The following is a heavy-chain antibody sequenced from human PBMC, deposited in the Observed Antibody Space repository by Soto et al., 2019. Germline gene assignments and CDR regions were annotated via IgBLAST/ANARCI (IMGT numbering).Heavy chain of an antibody. V-gene: IGHV1-18*01. D-gene: IGHD3-3*01. J-gene: IGHJ3*02. Sequence: ASVKVSCKASGYTFTSYGISWVRQAPGQGLEWMGWISAYNGNTNYAQKLQGRVTMTTDTSTSTAYMELRSLRSDDTAVYYCARDLGRRDDSYYDFWSGYYRVGEDAFDIWGQGTMVTVSS. CDR1: GYTFTSYG. CDR2: ISAYNGNT. CDR3: ARDLGRRDDSYYDFWSGYYRVGEDAFDI.